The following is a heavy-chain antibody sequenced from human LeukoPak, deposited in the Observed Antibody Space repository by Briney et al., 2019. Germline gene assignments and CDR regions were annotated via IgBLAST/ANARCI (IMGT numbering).Heavy chain of an antibody. CDR3: ARSEIVPAAIFYYYYGMDV. J-gene: IGHJ6*02. Sequence: PGGSLRLSCAASGFTFSGYSLNWVRQAPGKGLEWVSSISSSSTYIYYADSVRGRSTISRDNAKNSLYLQMNSLRAEDTAVYYCARSEIVPAAIFYYYYGMDVWGQGTTVTVSS. CDR2: ISSSSTYI. D-gene: IGHD2-2*02. V-gene: IGHV3-21*01. CDR1: GFTFSGYS.